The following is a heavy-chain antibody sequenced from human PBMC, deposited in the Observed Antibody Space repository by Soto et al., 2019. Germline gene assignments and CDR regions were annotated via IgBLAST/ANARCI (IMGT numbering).Heavy chain of an antibody. V-gene: IGHV1-18*04. Sequence: ALVKVSCKASGYTFTSYGISWVRQAPGQGLEWMGWISAYNGNTNYAQKLQGRVTMTTDTSTSTAYMELRSLRSDDTAVYYCAREIQLWEDYYYGMDVWGQGTTVTVSS. D-gene: IGHD5-18*01. CDR3: AREIQLWEDYYYGMDV. CDR1: GYTFTSYG. CDR2: ISAYNGNT. J-gene: IGHJ6*02.